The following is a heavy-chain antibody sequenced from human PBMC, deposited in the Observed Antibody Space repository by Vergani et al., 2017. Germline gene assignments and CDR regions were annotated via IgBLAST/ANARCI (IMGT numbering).Heavy chain of an antibody. J-gene: IGHJ5*02. CDR1: GYSISSGYY. CDR2: IYHSGST. CDR3: ARHGEDYGDYVARWFDP. D-gene: IGHD4-17*01. Sequence: QVQLQESGPGLVKPSETLSLTCAVSGYSISSGYYWGWSRQPPGEGLEWIGSIYHSGSTYYNPSLKSRVTISVDTSKNQFSLKLSSVTAADTAVYYCARHGEDYGDYVARWFDPWGQGTLVTVSS. V-gene: IGHV4-38-2*01.